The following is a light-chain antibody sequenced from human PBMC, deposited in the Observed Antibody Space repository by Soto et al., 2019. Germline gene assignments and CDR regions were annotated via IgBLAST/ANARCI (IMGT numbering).Light chain of an antibody. V-gene: IGKV3-20*01. J-gene: IGKJ2*01. CDR3: QQSGSSPFT. CDR1: QTVSSTY. Sequence: EIVLTQSPGSLSLSPGDRATLSCTASQTVSSTYLAWYQQKPGQSPSLLVSGASNRATDISDRFSGSGSGTDFTLTISRLEPEDFAVYYCQQSGSSPFTFGQGTRLEIK. CDR2: GAS.